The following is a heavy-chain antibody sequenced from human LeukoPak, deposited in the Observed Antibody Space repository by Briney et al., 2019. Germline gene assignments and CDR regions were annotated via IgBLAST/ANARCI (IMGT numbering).Heavy chain of an antibody. CDR3: ARGVYDSSGYYYRFDY. CDR1: GGSFSGYY. V-gene: IGHV4-34*01. J-gene: IGHJ4*02. Sequence: SETLSLTCAVYGGSFSGYYWSWIRQPPGKGLEWIGEINHSGSTNYNPSLKSRVTISVDTSKNQFSLKLSSVTAADTAVYYCARGVYDSSGYYYRFDYWGQGTLVTVSS. D-gene: IGHD3-22*01. CDR2: INHSGST.